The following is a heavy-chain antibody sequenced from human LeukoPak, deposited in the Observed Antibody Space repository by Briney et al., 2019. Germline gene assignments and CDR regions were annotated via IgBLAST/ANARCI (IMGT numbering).Heavy chain of an antibody. V-gene: IGHV4-38-2*02. CDR3: AKSGGYGLIDY. D-gene: IGHD1-26*01. Sequence: SETLSLTCSVSDNSIRSGYYWGWIRQPPGKGLEWIGSIFHSGSTYYNASLQSRVTISIETSKNQISLRLNSVTAADTAIYYCAKSGGYGLIDYWGQGTLVTVSS. J-gene: IGHJ4*02. CDR1: DNSIRSGYY. CDR2: IFHSGST.